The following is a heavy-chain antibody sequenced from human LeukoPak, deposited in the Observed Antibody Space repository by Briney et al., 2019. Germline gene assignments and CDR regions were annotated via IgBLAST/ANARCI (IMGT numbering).Heavy chain of an antibody. CDR1: GFSFSSHG. D-gene: IGHD3-22*01. Sequence: GGSLRLSSAASGFSFSSHGTHWVRQAPGTGLEWVSDISGSGGDTYYADSVKGRFTISRDNSKNTLNLQMNSLRAEDTALYYCAKDQNYESSGYYGGFDCWGQGTLVTVSS. J-gene: IGHJ4*02. V-gene: IGHV3-23*01. CDR3: AKDQNYESSGYYGGFDC. CDR2: ISGSGGDT.